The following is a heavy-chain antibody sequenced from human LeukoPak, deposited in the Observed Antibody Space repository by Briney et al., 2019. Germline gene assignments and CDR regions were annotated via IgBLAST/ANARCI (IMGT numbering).Heavy chain of an antibody. J-gene: IGHJ4*02. V-gene: IGHV1-2*02. CDR2: INPESGRT. Sequence: ASVKVSCKASGYMFSDFYIQWLRQVPGQGPEWMGWINPESGRTNYAQKFEGRVALTSDTSTSTGYMELSSLRSEDTAVYYCAREDSSGWFDYWGQGTLVTVSS. CDR1: GYMFSDFY. CDR3: AREDSSGWFDY. D-gene: IGHD6-19*01.